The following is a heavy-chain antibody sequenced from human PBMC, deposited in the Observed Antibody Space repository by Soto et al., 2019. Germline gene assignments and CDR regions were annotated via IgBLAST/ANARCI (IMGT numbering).Heavy chain of an antibody. J-gene: IGHJ5*02. Sequence: PGGSLRLSCAASGFIFSTSAMNWVRQAPGKGLEWVSSISVSGGRIYYADSVKGRFTISRDNSKNTLYLQMNSLRAEDTAVYYCAKGYTSGYPSNWFDPWGQGTLVTVSS. CDR3: AKGYTSGYPSNWFDP. CDR2: ISVSGGRI. V-gene: IGHV3-23*01. CDR1: GFIFSTSA. D-gene: IGHD3-3*01.